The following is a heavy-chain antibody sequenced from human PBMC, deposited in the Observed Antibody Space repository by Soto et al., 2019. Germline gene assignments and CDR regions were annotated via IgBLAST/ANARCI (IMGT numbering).Heavy chain of an antibody. V-gene: IGHV3-23*01. J-gene: IGHJ6*02. CDR2: ISGSGGST. CDR3: AKDPSPPDYAFWSGYLRQTPYGMDV. CDR1: GFTFSSYA. D-gene: IGHD3-3*01. Sequence: PGGSLRLSCAASGFTFSSYAMSWVRQAPGKGLEWVSAISGSGGSTYYADSVKGRFTISRDNSKNTLYLQMNSLRAEDTAVYYCAKDPSPPDYAFWSGYLRQTPYGMDVWGQGTTVTGSS.